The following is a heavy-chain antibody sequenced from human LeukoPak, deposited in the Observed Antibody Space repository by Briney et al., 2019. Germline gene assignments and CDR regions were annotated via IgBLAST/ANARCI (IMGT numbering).Heavy chain of an antibody. CDR1: GFTFSSYS. J-gene: IGHJ4*02. CDR3: ARDREAAAGTPYYFDY. V-gene: IGHV3-21*01. D-gene: IGHD6-13*01. Sequence: GGSLRLSCAASGFTFSSYSMNWVRQAPGKGLEWVSSISSSSSYIYYADSVKGRFTISRDNAKNSLYLQMNSLRAEDTAVYYCARDREAAAGTPYYFDYWGQGTLVTVSS. CDR2: ISSSSSYI.